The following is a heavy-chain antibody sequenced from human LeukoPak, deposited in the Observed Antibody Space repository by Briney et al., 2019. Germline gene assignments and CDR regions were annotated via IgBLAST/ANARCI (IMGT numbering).Heavy chain of an antibody. CDR2: INPNSGGT. D-gene: IGHD2-2*01. V-gene: IGHV1-2*02. J-gene: IGHJ4*02. CDR3: ARDVGEYCSSTNCYASHY. Sequence: RASVKVSCKASGYTFTGYYMHWVRQAPGQGLEWMGWINPNSGGTNYAQNFQGRVTMTRDTPISTAYMELSRLRSDDTAVYYCARDVGEYCSSTNCYASHYWGQGTPVTVSS. CDR1: GYTFTGYY.